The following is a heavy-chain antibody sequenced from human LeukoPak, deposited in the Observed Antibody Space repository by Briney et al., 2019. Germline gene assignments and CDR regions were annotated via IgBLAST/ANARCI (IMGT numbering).Heavy chain of an antibody. V-gene: IGHV3-7*01. D-gene: IGHD6-19*01. CDR3: ARGHYSSGWYWFDP. CDR2: IKQDGSEK. CDR1: GFTFSSYW. Sequence: PGGSLRLSCAASGFTFSSYWMSWVRQAPGKGLEGGPKIKQDGSEKYYVDSVKGRFTISRDNAKNSLYLQMNSLRAEDTAVYYCARGHYSSGWYWFDPWGQGTLVTVSS. J-gene: IGHJ5*02.